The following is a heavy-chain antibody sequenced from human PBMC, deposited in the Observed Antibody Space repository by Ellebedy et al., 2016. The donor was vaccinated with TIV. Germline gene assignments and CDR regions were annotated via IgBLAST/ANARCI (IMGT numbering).Heavy chain of an antibody. CDR1: GGSISTYY. V-gene: IGHV4-59*01. D-gene: IGHD5-18*01. Sequence: MPSETLSLTCSAAGGSISTYYWSWIRQPPGKGLEWIGYIYYSGSTNYNPSLKSRVTISVDTSKNQFSLKLNSVTAADTAVYYCARVGDAAIKDWGQGTLVTVSS. J-gene: IGHJ4*02. CDR2: IYYSGST. CDR3: ARVGDAAIKD.